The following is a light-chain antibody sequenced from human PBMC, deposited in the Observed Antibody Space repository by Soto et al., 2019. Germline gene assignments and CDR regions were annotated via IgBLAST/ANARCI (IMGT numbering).Light chain of an antibody. Sequence: QSVLTQPASVSGSPGQSITISCTGTSSDIGTYKYVSWFQHRPGKAPKLIIFEVSNRPSGISDRFSGFKSANTAYLTISGVQPEDEADYYCSSYTSSITYVFETGTKVTVL. CDR3: SSYTSSITYV. V-gene: IGLV2-14*01. J-gene: IGLJ1*01. CDR2: EVS. CDR1: SSDIGTYKY.